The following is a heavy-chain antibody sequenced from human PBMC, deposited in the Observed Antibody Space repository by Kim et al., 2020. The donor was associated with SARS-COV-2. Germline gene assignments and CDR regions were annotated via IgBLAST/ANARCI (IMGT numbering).Heavy chain of an antibody. D-gene: IGHD6-13*01. V-gene: IGHV3-23*01. CDR3: ARKGGSSGPGNYFDY. CDR2: INESVGNT. CDR1: GLTFSKYS. J-gene: IGHJ4*02. Sequence: GGSLRLSCTASGLTFSKYSMPWVRQAPGKGLEWVSPINESVGNTNYADSVKGRFTISRDNAKNTLCLQMNSLRAEDTAVYYCARKGGSSGPGNYFDYWGQGTLGTVSS.